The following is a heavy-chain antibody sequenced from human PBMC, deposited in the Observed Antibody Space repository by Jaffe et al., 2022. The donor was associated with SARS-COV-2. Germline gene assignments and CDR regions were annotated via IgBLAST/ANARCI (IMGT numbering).Heavy chain of an antibody. CDR2: ISGSGGST. Sequence: EVQLVESGGGLVQPGGSLRLSCAASGFTFSSYAMSWVRQAPGKGLEWVSAISGSGGSTYYADSVKGRFTISRDNSKNTLYLQMNSLRAEDTAVYYCAKDSPIPYYYDSSGYWGGGWFDYWGQGTLVTVSS. D-gene: IGHD3-22*01. CDR3: AKDSPIPYYYDSSGYWGGGWFDY. CDR1: GFTFSSYA. V-gene: IGHV3-23*04. J-gene: IGHJ4*02.